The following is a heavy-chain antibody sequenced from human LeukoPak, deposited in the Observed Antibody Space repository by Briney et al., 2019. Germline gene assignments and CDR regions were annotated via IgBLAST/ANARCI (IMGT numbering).Heavy chain of an antibody. J-gene: IGHJ4*02. CDR3: ATDDY. CDR2: INHSGST. CDR1: GGSISSYY. Sequence: SETLSLTCTVSGGSISSYYWSWIRQPPGKGLEWIGEINHSGSTNYNPSLKSRVTIAVDKSKNQFSLKLSSVTAADTAVYYCATDDYWGQGTLVTVSS. V-gene: IGHV4-34*01.